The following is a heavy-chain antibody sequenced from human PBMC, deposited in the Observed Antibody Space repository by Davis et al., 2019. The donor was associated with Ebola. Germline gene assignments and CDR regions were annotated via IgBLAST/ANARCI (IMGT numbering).Heavy chain of an antibody. CDR2: IRNRAYGGTK. CDR1: GFTFSSYG. Sequence: SLKIPCAASGFTFSSYGMHRVRQAPGKGLEWVGFIRNRAYGGTKVYAASVEGRFTISREDSKGIAYLQMNSLKTEDTAMYYCTREKYLFLHETFDFWGQGTLVTVSS. V-gene: IGHV3-49*04. CDR3: TREKYLFLHETFDF. J-gene: IGHJ4*02. D-gene: IGHD2-2*01.